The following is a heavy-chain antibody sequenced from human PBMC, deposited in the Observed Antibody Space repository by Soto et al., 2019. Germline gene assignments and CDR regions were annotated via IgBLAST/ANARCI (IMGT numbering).Heavy chain of an antibody. J-gene: IGHJ4*02. CDR1: VDSISSNNYY. CDR3: ARHKILERVFDY. V-gene: IGHV4-39*01. D-gene: IGHD3-3*01. Sequence: PSETLSLTCTFSVDSISSNNYYWGWIRQPPGKGLEWIGNIYYRGSSYYIPSLQSRVIMSVDTSKNQFSLKLSSVSAADTAVYYCARHKILERVFDYWGQGTQVTVSS. CDR2: IYYRGSS.